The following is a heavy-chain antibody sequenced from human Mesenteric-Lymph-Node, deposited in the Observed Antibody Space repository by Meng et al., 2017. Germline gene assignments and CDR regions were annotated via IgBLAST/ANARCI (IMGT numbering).Heavy chain of an antibody. CDR3: ANRGNPYLDC. CDR2: INRYNGNT. J-gene: IGHJ4*02. V-gene: IGHV1-18*01. Sequence: QVKLGQSGAEVKKPGASLKVACKASGYTLSSDGFSWVRQAPGQGLEWMGWINRYNGNTDYAQKFQGRVTMTTDTSTSTAYMELRSLKSDDTAVYYCANRGNPYLDCWGQGTLVTVSS. CDR1: GYTLSSDG.